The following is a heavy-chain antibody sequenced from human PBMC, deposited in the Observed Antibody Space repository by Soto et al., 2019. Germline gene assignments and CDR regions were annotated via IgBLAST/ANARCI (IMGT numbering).Heavy chain of an antibody. CDR2: IYYSGST. Sequence: SETLSLTCTVSGGSISSGGYYWSWIRQHPGKGLEWIGYIYYSGSTYYNPSLKSRVTISVDTSKNQFSLKLSSVTAADTAVYYCARVPDYGDYVFLGMDVWGQGTTVTVSS. CDR3: ARVPDYGDYVFLGMDV. V-gene: IGHV4-31*03. D-gene: IGHD4-17*01. CDR1: GGSISSGGYY. J-gene: IGHJ6*02.